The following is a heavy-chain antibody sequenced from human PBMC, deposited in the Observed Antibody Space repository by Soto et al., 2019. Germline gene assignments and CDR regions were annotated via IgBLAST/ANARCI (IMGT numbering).Heavy chain of an antibody. CDR3: AREGHIVATISAFDI. CDR1: GFTFSSYA. Sequence: PGGSLRLSCAASGFTFSSYAMHWVRQAPGKGLEYVSAISSNGGSTYYANSVKGRFTISRDNSKNTLYLQMGSLRAEDMAVYYCAREGHIVATISAFDIWGQGTMVTVSS. J-gene: IGHJ3*02. D-gene: IGHD5-12*01. V-gene: IGHV3-64*01. CDR2: ISSNGGST.